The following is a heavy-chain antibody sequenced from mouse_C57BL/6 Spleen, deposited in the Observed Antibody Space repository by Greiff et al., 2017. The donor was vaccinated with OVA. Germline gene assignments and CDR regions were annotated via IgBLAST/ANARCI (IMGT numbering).Heavy chain of an antibody. CDR2: IYPGDGDT. V-gene: IGHV1-80*01. J-gene: IGHJ2*01. Sequence: QVQLQQSGAELVKPGASVKISCKASGYAFSSYWMNWVKQRPGKGLEWIGQIYPGDGDTNYNGKFKGKATLTADKSSSTAYMQLSSLTSEDSAVYFCARGGAYDYDFYFDYWGQGTTLTVSS. CDR3: ARGGAYDYDFYFDY. D-gene: IGHD2-4*01. CDR1: GYAFSSYW.